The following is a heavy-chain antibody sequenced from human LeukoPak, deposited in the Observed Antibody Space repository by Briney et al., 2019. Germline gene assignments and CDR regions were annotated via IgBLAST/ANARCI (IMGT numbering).Heavy chain of an antibody. J-gene: IGHJ4*02. D-gene: IGHD3-10*01. V-gene: IGHV1-8*01. CDR2: MNPNSGNT. CDR3: VRLVVRGVIGH. CDR1: GYTFIDYD. Sequence: GASVTVSFTTSGYTFIDYDINWVRQATGQGLEWMGWMNPNSGNTGYAQKFQGRVTMTRDTSITTAYMELSSLRSDDTAVYYCVRLVVRGVIGHWGQGTPVTVSS.